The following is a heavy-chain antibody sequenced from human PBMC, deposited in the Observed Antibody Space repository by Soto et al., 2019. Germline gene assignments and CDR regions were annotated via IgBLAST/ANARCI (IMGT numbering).Heavy chain of an antibody. Sequence: QVQLVESGGGVVQPGRSLRLSCAASGFTFSRYPMHWVRQAPGKGLEWVAVISYDESTKDYTDSVKGRFTISRDNLKNTLYLQMDSLRGEDTAVYYCAREVGPFEYWGQGTLVTVSS. CDR1: GFTFSRYP. CDR3: AREVGPFEY. J-gene: IGHJ4*02. V-gene: IGHV3-30*04. CDR2: ISYDESTK. D-gene: IGHD1-26*01.